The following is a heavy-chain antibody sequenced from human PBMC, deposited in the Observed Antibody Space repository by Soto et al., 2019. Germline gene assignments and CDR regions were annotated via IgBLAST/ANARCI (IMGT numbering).Heavy chain of an antibody. CDR2: IWYDGSNK. J-gene: IGHJ4*02. CDR3: AREIGDWLNYYFDY. CDR1: GFTFSKYG. D-gene: IGHD3-9*01. V-gene: IGHV3-33*08. Sequence: HPGGSLRLSCAASGFTFSKYGMHWVRQAPGKGLEWVAVIWYDGSNKYYADSVKGRFTISRDSSKNTLYLQMNSLRAEDTAVFYCAREIGDWLNYYFDYWGQGTLVTVSS.